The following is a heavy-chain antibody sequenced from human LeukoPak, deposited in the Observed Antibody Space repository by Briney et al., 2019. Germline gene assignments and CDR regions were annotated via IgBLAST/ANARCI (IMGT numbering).Heavy chain of an antibody. CDR2: VVTTTT. J-gene: IGHJ4*02. D-gene: IGHD6-19*01. V-gene: IGHV4-59*12. CDR1: GGSISTYS. CDR3: ARDTTVASGMQF. Sequence: SETLSLTCTVSGGSISTYSWTWVRQSPGKGLEWIGSVVTTTTKYSPALRSRVAISVDTSKNQFSLRLESVTTADTAVYYCARDTTVASGMQFWGRGALVTVSS.